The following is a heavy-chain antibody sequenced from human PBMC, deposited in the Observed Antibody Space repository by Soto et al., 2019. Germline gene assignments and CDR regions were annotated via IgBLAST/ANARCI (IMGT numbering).Heavy chain of an antibody. Sequence: ASVKVSCKASGYNFSDYYIHWVRQAPGQGLEWLGWVSPKSGGTNYAQKFKGRVTMTRDTSSNTVYMDLSGLKSDDTAVFYCAREISGGGPLNWFDPWGQGPLVTVSS. D-gene: IGHD2-8*02. J-gene: IGHJ5*02. CDR1: GYNFSDYY. CDR2: VSPKSGGT. CDR3: AREISGGGPLNWFDP. V-gene: IGHV1-2*02.